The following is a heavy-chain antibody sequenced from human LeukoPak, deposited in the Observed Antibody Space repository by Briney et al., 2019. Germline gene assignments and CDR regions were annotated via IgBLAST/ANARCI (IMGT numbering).Heavy chain of an antibody. CDR2: INPSGGST. CDR1: GYTFTSYY. D-gene: IGHD3-22*01. Sequence: ASVKVSRKASGYTFTSYYMHWVRQAPGQGLEGMGIINPSGGSTSYAQKFQGRVTMTRDTSKSTVYMELSSLRSEDTAVYYCARVRDLVYYDSSGYYFDYWGQGTLVTVSS. CDR3: ARVRDLVYYDSSGYYFDY. J-gene: IGHJ4*02. V-gene: IGHV1-46*01.